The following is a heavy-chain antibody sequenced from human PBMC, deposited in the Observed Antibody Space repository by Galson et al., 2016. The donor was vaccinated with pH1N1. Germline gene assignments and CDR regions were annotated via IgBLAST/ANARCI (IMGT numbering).Heavy chain of an antibody. CDR3: ARNWWGIDY. Sequence: SLRLSCAASGFTFSSYEMNWVRQAPGKGLVWVARIDNDGRGTSHADSVRGRFAISRDNAENMLYLQMNSLRTDDTAVYYCARNWWGIDYWGQGALVTVSS. V-gene: IGHV3-74*01. J-gene: IGHJ4*02. CDR2: IDNDGRGT. CDR1: GFTFSSYE. D-gene: IGHD2-15*01.